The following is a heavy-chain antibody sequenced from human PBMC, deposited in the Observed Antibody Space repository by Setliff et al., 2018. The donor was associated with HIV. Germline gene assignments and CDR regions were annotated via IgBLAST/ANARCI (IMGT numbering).Heavy chain of an antibody. Sequence: PSDTLSLTCTVSGGSITRTPYYWGWIRQPPGKGLEWSGSIHHSGTAYDNPSLKRRVTISVDPSKNQILLRLSSVTAADTAVYYCARLSGGMVPNYWGQGTLVTVSS. CDR3: ARLSGGMVPNY. D-gene: IGHD3-10*01. CDR2: IHHSGTA. J-gene: IGHJ4*02. V-gene: IGHV4-39*01. CDR1: GGSITRTPYY.